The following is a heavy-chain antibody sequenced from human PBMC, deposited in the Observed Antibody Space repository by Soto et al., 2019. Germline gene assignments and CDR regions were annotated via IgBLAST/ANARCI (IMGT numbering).Heavy chain of an antibody. V-gene: IGHV3-23*01. CDR2: ISGSGDST. J-gene: IGHJ4*02. D-gene: IGHD3-3*02. CDR1: GFTFSSYA. CDR3: AKERSLNIYCIYDF. Sequence: GGSLRLSCAASGFTFSSYAMSWVRQAPGKGLEWVSGISGSGDSTYYADSVKGRFTISRDNSKNTLYLQMNSLRAEDTAVYYCAKERSLNIYCIYDFWGQGTLVTVSS.